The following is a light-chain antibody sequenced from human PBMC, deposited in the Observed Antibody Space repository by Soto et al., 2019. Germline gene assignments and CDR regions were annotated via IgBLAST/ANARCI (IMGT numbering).Light chain of an antibody. CDR1: TGAVTSDHY. V-gene: IGLV7-46*01. CDR3: LLSYSGARV. Sequence: QAVVTQEHSLTVSPGGTVTLTCGSSTGAVTSDHYPYWFQQKPGQAPRTLIYDISKKHSWTPARFSGSLLGGKAALTLSGAHPEDEAEYYCLLSYSGARVFGGGTKRT. J-gene: IGLJ3*02. CDR2: DIS.